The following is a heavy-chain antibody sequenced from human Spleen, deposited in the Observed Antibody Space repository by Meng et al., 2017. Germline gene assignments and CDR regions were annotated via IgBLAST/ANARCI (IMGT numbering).Heavy chain of an antibody. Sequence: SETLSLTCTVSGGSISSYYWSWIRQPPGKGLEWIGYIYYSGSTNYNPSLKSRVTISVDTSKNQFSLKLSSVTAADTAVYYCARDGYGGNPYYYGMDVWGRGTTVTVSS. V-gene: IGHV4-59*01. CDR2: IYYSGST. D-gene: IGHD4-23*01. CDR1: GGSISSYY. CDR3: ARDGYGGNPYYYGMDV. J-gene: IGHJ6*02.